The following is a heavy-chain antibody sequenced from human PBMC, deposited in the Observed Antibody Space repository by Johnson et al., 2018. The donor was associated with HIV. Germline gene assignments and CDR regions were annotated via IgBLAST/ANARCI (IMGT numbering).Heavy chain of an antibody. CDR2: ISYDGSNN. V-gene: IGHV3-30-3*01. CDR1: GFTFSSYA. Sequence: QVQLVESGGGVVQPGRSLRLSCAASGFTFSSYAMHWVRQAPGKGLEWVAVISYDGSNNYYADSVKGRFTISRDNSKNTLFLQMNSLRAEDTAVYYCAKVTMIVVVDNAFDIWGQGTMVTVSS. J-gene: IGHJ3*02. CDR3: AKVTMIVVVDNAFDI. D-gene: IGHD3-22*01.